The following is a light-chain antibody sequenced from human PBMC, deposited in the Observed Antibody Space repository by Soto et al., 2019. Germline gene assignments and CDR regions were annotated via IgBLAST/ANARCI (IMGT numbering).Light chain of an antibody. Sequence: DIVMTQSPDSLAVSLGERATINCKSSQSVLYSSNNKNYLAWYQQKPGQPPKLLIYWASTRESGVPDRFSGSGSGTDFTLTISSLQAEDVPVYYCQQYYTTPQFGQGTKVEIK. CDR1: QSVLYSSNNKNY. J-gene: IGKJ1*01. CDR3: QQYYTTPQ. CDR2: WAS. V-gene: IGKV4-1*01.